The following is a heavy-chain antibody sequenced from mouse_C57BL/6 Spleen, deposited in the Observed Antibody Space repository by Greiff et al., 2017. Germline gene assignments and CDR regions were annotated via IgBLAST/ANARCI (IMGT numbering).Heavy chain of an antibody. CDR1: GYTFTSYW. CDR3: AISGGSSGPYAMDY. V-gene: IGHV1-59*01. Sequence: QVQLQQPGAELVRPGTSVKLSCKASGYTFTSYWMHWVKQRPGQGLEWIGVIDPSDSYTNYNQKFKGKATLTVDTSSSTAYMQLSSLTSEDSAVYYCAISGGSSGPYAMDYWGQGTSVTVSS. CDR2: IDPSDSYT. J-gene: IGHJ4*01. D-gene: IGHD3-2*02.